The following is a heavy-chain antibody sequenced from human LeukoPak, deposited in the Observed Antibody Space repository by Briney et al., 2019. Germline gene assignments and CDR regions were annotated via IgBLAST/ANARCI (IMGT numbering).Heavy chain of an antibody. J-gene: IGHJ4*02. D-gene: IGHD2-2*01. CDR1: GGSFSGYY. CDR2: INHSGST. CDR3: ASTDIVVVPASAVGY. Sequence: SETLSLTCAVYGGSFSGYYWSWIRQPPGKGLEWIGEINHSGSTNYNPSLKSRVTISVDTSKNQFSLKLSSVTAADTAVYYCASTDIVVVPASAVGYWGQGTLVTVSS. V-gene: IGHV4-34*01.